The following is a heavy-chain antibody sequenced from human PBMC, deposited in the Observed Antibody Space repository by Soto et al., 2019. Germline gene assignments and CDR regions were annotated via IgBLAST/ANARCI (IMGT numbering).Heavy chain of an antibody. CDR1: GFTFSHYP. CDR3: VRSLKISGWTGFDY. D-gene: IGHD6-19*01. Sequence: GGSLRLSCAASGFTFSHYPMHWVRQAPGKGLEYVSVISSDGSNTFYADSVKGRFTISKDNSQNTLYLQMSSLRHEDTAVYYCVRSLKISGWTGFDYWGQGTLVTVSS. J-gene: IGHJ4*02. V-gene: IGHV3-64D*06. CDR2: ISSDGSNT.